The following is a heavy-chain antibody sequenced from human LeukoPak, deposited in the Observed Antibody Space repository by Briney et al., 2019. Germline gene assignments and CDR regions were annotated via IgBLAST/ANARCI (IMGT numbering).Heavy chain of an antibody. D-gene: IGHD6-13*01. CDR2: TYYRSKWYN. CDR1: GDSVSSNSAA. CDR3: ARDSRVAAAEGYYYYYMDV. Sequence: SQALSLTCAISGDSVSSNSAAWNWIRQSPSRGLEWLGRTYYRSKWYNDYAVSVKSRITINPDTSKNQFSLQLNSVTPEDTAVYYCARDSRVAAAEGYYYYYMDVWGKGTTVTVSS. V-gene: IGHV6-1*01. J-gene: IGHJ6*03.